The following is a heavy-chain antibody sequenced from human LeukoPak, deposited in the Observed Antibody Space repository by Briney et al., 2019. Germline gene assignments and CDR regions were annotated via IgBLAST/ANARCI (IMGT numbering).Heavy chain of an antibody. CDR2: IRTKANTYAT. CDR1: GFTFSGSS. D-gene: IGHD6-13*01. V-gene: IGHV3-73*01. J-gene: IGHJ5*02. Sequence: PTGGSLRLSCAASGFTFSGSSIHWVRQASGKGLEWVGLIRTKANTYATAYAASVTGRFTISRDDSKTTSYLQMNSLKTEDTALYFCTTSYSGNSWYDWFGPWGQGTLVTVSS. CDR3: TTSYSGNSWYDWFGP.